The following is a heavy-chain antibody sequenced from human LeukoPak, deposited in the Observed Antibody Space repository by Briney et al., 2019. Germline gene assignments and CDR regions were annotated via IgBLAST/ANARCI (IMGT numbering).Heavy chain of an antibody. Sequence: SSETLSLTCTVSGYSISSGYYWGWIRQPPGKGLEWIGSIYHSGSTYYNPSLKSRVTISVDTSKNQFSLKLSSVTAADTAVYYCAREGSSSSDYWGQGTLVTVSS. CDR1: GYSISSGYY. V-gene: IGHV4-38-2*02. CDR2: IYHSGST. J-gene: IGHJ4*02. CDR3: AREGSSSSDY. D-gene: IGHD6-6*01.